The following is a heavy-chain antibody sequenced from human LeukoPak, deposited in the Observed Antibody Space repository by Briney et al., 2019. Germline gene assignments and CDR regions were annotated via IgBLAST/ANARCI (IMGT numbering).Heavy chain of an antibody. Sequence: PGGSLRLSCAASGFTFSDYTMTWVRQAPGKGLEWVASISSDSSYIDYADSVKGRFTISRDNAKNSLFLQMNSLRAEDTAVYYCARVGLTMDRGVVTYYYYMDVWGKGTTVTVSS. D-gene: IGHD3-10*01. J-gene: IGHJ6*03. CDR3: ARVGLTMDRGVVTYYYYMDV. V-gene: IGHV3-21*04. CDR1: GFTFSDYT. CDR2: ISSDSSYI.